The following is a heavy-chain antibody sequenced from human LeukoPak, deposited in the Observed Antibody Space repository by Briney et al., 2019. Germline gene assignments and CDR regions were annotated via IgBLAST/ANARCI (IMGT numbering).Heavy chain of an antibody. CDR1: GGSISNYY. Sequence: SETLSLTCTVSGGSISNYYWSWIRQPPGKGLEWIGYIYHSGQTNYNPSLKSRVTISEDTSKNQLSLKLSSVTAADTAVYYCARGGTGTTPYYFDYWGQGTLVTVSS. CDR3: ARGGTGTTPYYFDY. J-gene: IGHJ4*02. V-gene: IGHV4-59*01. D-gene: IGHD1-1*01. CDR2: IYHSGQT.